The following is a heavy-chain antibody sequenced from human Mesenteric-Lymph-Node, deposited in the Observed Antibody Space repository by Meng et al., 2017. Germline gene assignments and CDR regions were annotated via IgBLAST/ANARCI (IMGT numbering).Heavy chain of an antibody. CDR2: IYYSGST. J-gene: IGHJ5*02. V-gene: IGHV4-59*01. D-gene: IGHD6-13*01. CDR1: GGSFSGYY. Sequence: SETLSLTCAVYGGSFSGYYWSWIRQPPGKGLEWIGYIYYSGSTNYNPSLKSRVTISVDTSKNQFSLKLSSVTAADTAVYYCARVRAAAGTWWFDPWGQGTLVTVSS. CDR3: ARVRAAAGTWWFDP.